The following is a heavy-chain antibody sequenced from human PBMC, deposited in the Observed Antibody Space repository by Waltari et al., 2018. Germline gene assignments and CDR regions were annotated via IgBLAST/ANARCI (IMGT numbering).Heavy chain of an antibody. CDR3: ATDPHYYGSGSHWFDP. CDR1: GYTLTELS. J-gene: IGHJ5*02. Sequence: QVQLVQSGAEVKKPGASVKVSCKVSGYTLTELSMHWVRQAPGKGLEWMGGFDPEDGETIYAQKVQGRVTMTEDTSTDTAYMELSSLRSEDTAVYYCATDPHYYGSGSHWFDPWGQGTLVTVSS. D-gene: IGHD3-10*01. CDR2: FDPEDGET. V-gene: IGHV1-24*01.